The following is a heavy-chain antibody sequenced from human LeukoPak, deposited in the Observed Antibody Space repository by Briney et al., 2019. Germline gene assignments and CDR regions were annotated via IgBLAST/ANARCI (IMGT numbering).Heavy chain of an antibody. Sequence: GASVKVSCKASGYTFTGYYIHWVRQAPGQGLEWMGWINPNSGDTNYAQNFQGRVALTRDTSISTAYMEPSSLISDDTAVYYCARDQDDYGGPWGQGTLVTVSS. J-gene: IGHJ5*02. CDR3: ARDQDDYGGP. CDR1: GYTFTGYY. CDR2: INPNSGDT. D-gene: IGHD4-23*01. V-gene: IGHV1-2*02.